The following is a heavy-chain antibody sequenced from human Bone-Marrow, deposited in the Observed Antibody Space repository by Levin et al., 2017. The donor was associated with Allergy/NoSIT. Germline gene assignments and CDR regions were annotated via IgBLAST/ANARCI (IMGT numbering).Heavy chain of an antibody. CDR2: ITDDGGDT. Sequence: GGSLRLSCVASGFTFSSFAMSWVRQAPGKGLEWVSAITDDGGDTKYGDSVKGRFTISRDNSKNTVYLQMNSLRAEDAALYMCAKRGSSSREADYYLDVWGTGTTVTVSS. V-gene: IGHV3-23*01. D-gene: IGHD6-6*01. CDR1: GFTFSSFA. J-gene: IGHJ6*03. CDR3: AKRGSSSREADYYLDV.